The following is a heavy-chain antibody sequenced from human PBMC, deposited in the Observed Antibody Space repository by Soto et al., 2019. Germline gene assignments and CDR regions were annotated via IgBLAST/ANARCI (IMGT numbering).Heavy chain of an antibody. J-gene: IGHJ6*02. D-gene: IGHD2-2*01. V-gene: IGHV1-58*02. Sequence: EASVKVSCKTSGFSFTSSAMQWVRQARGQRLEWIGWIVVGSGHTNNAQKFQERVTITRDMSTSTAYMELRSLRSEDTAVYYCAAASSTSGGYYGMDVWGQGTTVTVSS. CDR1: GFSFTSSA. CDR2: IVVGSGHT. CDR3: AAASSTSGGYYGMDV.